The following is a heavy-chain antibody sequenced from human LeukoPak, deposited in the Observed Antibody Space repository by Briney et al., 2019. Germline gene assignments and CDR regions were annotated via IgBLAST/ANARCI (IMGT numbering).Heavy chain of an antibody. CDR2: IIPILGIA. J-gene: IGHJ4*02. Sequence: SVKVSCKASGGTFSSYAISWVRQAPGQGLEWMGRIIPILGIANYAQKFQGRVTTTADKSTSTAYMELSSLRSEDTAVYYCAGVRGRYYYDSSAGFHDYWGQGTLVTVSS. V-gene: IGHV1-69*04. D-gene: IGHD3-22*01. CDR3: AGVRGRYYYDSSAGFHDY. CDR1: GGTFSSYA.